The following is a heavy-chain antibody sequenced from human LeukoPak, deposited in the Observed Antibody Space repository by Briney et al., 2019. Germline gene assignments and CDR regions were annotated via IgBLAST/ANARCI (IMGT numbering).Heavy chain of an antibody. J-gene: IGHJ3*02. CDR3: ARAYSSANRAFDI. D-gene: IGHD6-19*01. CDR2: ISYDGSNK. V-gene: IGHV3-30*04. CDR1: GFTFSSYA. Sequence: GGSLRLSCAASGFTFSSYAMHWVRQAPGKGLEWVAVISYDGSNKYYADSVKGRFTISRDNSKNTLYLQMNSLRAEDTAVYYCARAYSSANRAFDIWGQGTMVTVSS.